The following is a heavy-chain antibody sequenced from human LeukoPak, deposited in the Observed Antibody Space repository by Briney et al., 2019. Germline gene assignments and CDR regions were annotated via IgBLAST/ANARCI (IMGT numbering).Heavy chain of an antibody. CDR2: TYYRSKWYN. J-gene: IGHJ4*02. Sequence: SQTLSLTCAISGDSVSSNSAAWNWIRQSPSRGLEWLGRTYYRSKWYNNYAVSVKSRITINPDTSKNQFSLKLSSVTAADTAVYYCARDKGGSYRFDYWGQGTLVTVSS. CDR1: GDSVSSNSAA. D-gene: IGHD1-26*01. V-gene: IGHV6-1*01. CDR3: ARDKGGSYRFDY.